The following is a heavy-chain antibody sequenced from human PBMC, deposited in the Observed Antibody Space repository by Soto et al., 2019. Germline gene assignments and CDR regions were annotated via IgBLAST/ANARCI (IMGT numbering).Heavy chain of an antibody. J-gene: IGHJ4*02. CDR2: VCSTASTT. CDR3: AKDRLAGGFDY. CDR1: GFTFSSYG. V-gene: IGHV3-23*01. D-gene: IGHD3-16*01. Sequence: GGSLRLSCAASGFTFSSYGMHWVRQAPGKGLEWVSVVCSTASTTYYADSVKGRFTISRDNSRNTVYLQMNSLRADDTAVYYCAKDRLAGGFDYWGQGTLGSVSS.